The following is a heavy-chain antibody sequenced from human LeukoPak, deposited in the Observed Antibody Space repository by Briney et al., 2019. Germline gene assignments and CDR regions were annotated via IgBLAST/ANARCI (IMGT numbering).Heavy chain of an antibody. Sequence: ASVKVSCKSSGGILSSYVITWVRQALGQGLEWMGGIHPTFGAPNYAQKLQGRVMITTDESTGTDYMELFSLTSEDTAVYYCARATGRGYTYGAAAYWGQGTLVTVSS. D-gene: IGHD5-18*01. CDR2: IHPTFGAP. V-gene: IGHV1-69*05. J-gene: IGHJ4*02. CDR3: ARATGRGYTYGAAAY. CDR1: GGILSSYV.